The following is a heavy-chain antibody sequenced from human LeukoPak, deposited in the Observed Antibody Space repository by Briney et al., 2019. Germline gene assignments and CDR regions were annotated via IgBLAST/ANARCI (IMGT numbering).Heavy chain of an antibody. J-gene: IGHJ3*02. Sequence: GGSLRLSCAASGFTFRRYGMSWVRQAPGKGLEWVSTISGSGGSTYYADSVKGRFTISRDNSKNTLYVQMNSLRAEDTAVYYCAREDYYYDSSGYQVGAFDIWGQGTMVTVSS. CDR2: ISGSGGST. V-gene: IGHV3-23*01. CDR1: GFTFRRYG. CDR3: AREDYYYDSSGYQVGAFDI. D-gene: IGHD3-22*01.